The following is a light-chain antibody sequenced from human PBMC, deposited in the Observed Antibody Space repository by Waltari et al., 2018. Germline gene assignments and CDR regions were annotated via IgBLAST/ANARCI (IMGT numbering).Light chain of an antibody. V-gene: IGLV4-69*01. CDR3: QTGGHGTWV. J-gene: IGLJ3*02. Sequence: LVLTQSPSASASLGASVKLTCTLDSGHSTNIVAWLQQQAEKGPRYLMKINSDGSHTMGDEIPDRFSGSSSGAERYLTISSVQSEDEADYFCQTGGHGTWVFGGGTKLNVL. CDR1: SGHSTNI. CDR2: INSDGSH.